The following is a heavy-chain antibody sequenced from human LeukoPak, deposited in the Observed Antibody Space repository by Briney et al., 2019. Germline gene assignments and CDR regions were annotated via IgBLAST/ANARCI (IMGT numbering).Heavy chain of an antibody. CDR1: GFTFSTYS. J-gene: IGHJ4*02. Sequence: GGSLRLSCAASGFTFSTYSINWVRQAPGKGLEWVSYISSFSSTTYYADSVKGRFTISRDNAKNSLYLQMNSLRDEDTAVYYCARGSYGAVDYWGQGTLVTISS. CDR2: ISSFSSTT. CDR3: ARGSYGAVDY. D-gene: IGHD4/OR15-4a*01. V-gene: IGHV3-48*02.